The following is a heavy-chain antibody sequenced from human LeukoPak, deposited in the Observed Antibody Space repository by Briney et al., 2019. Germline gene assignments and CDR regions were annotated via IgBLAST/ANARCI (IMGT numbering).Heavy chain of an antibody. CDR2: ISGGGEST. V-gene: IGHV3-23*01. J-gene: IGHJ4*02. CDR1: EFTFSSHA. Sequence: GGSLRLSCVTSEFTFSSHAMNWVRQAPGKGLEWVSSISGGGESTYYADSVKGRFTVSRDNSKNTLYLQINSLRGEDTAVYYCAKGGYYYDSSGEGLTFFDYWGQGTLVTVSS. CDR3: AKGGYYYDSSGEGLTFFDY. D-gene: IGHD3-22*01.